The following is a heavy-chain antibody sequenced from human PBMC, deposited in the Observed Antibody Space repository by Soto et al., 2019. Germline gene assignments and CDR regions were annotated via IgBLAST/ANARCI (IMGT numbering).Heavy chain of an antibody. CDR1: GFTFSSYS. CDR3: ARAYDSSGYYDEVNFQH. V-gene: IGHV3-21*01. D-gene: IGHD3-22*01. CDR2: ISSSSSYI. Sequence: EVQLVESGGGLVKPGGSLRLSCAASGFTFSSYSMNWVRQAPGKGLEWVSSISSSSSYIYYADSVKGRFTISRDNAKNSLYLQMNSLRAEDTAVYYCARAYDSSGYYDEVNFQHWGQGTLVTVSS. J-gene: IGHJ1*01.